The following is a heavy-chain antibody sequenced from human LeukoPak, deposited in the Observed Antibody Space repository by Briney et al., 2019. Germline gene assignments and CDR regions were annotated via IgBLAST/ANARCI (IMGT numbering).Heavy chain of an antibody. J-gene: IGHJ4*02. V-gene: IGHV3-23*01. CDR2: ISGSGDST. CDR1: GFTFSSYA. D-gene: IGHD6-19*01. CDR3: APLAVAGPDFDH. Sequence: GGSLRLSCAASGFTFSSYAMHWVRQAPGRGLDWVSAISGSGDSTYYADSVKGRFTISRDNSKNTLHLQMNSLRAEDTAVYYCAPLAVAGPDFDHWGQGTLVTVSS.